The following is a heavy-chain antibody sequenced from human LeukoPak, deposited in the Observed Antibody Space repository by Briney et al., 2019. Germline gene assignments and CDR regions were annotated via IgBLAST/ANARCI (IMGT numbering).Heavy chain of an antibody. CDR1: GGSISSYY. V-gene: IGHV4-59*12. CDR2: IYYSGST. CDR3: ARDTPSYYYDSSGYLGEDWFDP. D-gene: IGHD3-22*01. Sequence: SETLSLTCTVSGGSISSYYWSWIRQPPGKGLEWIGYIYYSGSTNYNPSLKSRVTISVDTSKNQFSLKLSSVTAADTAVYYCARDTPSYYYDSSGYLGEDWFDPWGQGTLVTVSS. J-gene: IGHJ5*02.